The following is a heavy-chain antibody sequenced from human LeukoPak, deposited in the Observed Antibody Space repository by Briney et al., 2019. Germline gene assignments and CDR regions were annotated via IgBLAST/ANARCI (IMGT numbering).Heavy chain of an antibody. Sequence: GGSLRLSCAASGFTFSSYAMSWVRQAPGKGPEWVSAISGSGGSTYYADSVKGRFTISRDNSKNTLCLQMNSLRAEDTAVYYCAKDRTLDWFDPWGQGTLVTVSS. D-gene: IGHD1-7*01. J-gene: IGHJ5*02. CDR1: GFTFSSYA. V-gene: IGHV3-23*01. CDR3: AKDRTLDWFDP. CDR2: ISGSGGST.